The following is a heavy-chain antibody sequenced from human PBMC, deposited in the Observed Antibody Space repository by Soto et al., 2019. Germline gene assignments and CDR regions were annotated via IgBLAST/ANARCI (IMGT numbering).Heavy chain of an antibody. CDR1: GFTFSTYA. J-gene: IGHJ6*02. CDR2: ISGSVGGT. V-gene: IGHV3-23*01. CDR3: AKGVRIVATTYNLEV. Sequence: EVQLLESGGGLVQPGGSLRLSCGASGFTFSTYAMNWVLQAPGMGLEWVAAISGSVGGTYYADSVKGRFTSSRDNAKNSLFLPMNSLRAEDRAVDVCAKGVRIVATTYNLEVWGQGTTVAVSS. D-gene: IGHD1-26*01.